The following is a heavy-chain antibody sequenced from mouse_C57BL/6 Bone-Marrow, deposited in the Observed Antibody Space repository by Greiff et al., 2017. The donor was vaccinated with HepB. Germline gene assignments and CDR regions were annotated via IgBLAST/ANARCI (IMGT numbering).Heavy chain of an antibody. D-gene: IGHD2-3*01. CDR2: ISDGGSYT. J-gene: IGHJ4*01. CDR1: GFTFSSYA. CDR3: ARGGMVTNYYAMDY. Sequence: VKLVESGGGLVKPGGSLKLSCAASGFTFSSYAMSWVRQTPEKRLEWVATISDGGSYTYYPDNVKGRFTISRDNAKNNLYLQMSHLKSEDTAMYYCARGGMVTNYYAMDYWGQGTSVTVSS. V-gene: IGHV5-4*03.